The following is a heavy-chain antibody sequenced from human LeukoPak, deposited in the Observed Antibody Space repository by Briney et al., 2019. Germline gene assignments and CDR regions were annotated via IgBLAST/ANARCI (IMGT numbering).Heavy chain of an antibody. V-gene: IGHV3-23*01. CDR2: SSGDGGNT. D-gene: IGHD3-3*01. CDR3: AKQGRNDFVDS. J-gene: IGHJ4*02. CDR1: GLSLRSFA. Sequence: GGSLRLSCAASGLSLRSFAMSWVRQAPGKGLEWVSASSGDGGNTDYANSVKGRFTISRDNSKNTIYLQMNSLRADDTAVYYCAKQGRNDFVDSWGQGTLVTVSS.